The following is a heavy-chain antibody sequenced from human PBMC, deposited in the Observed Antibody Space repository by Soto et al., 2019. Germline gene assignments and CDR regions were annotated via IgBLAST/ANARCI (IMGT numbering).Heavy chain of an antibody. J-gene: IGHJ4*02. V-gene: IGHV3-11*01. D-gene: IGHD6-19*01. CDR2: ISSSGNTI. Sequence: PGGSLRLSCAASGFPFSDYYMSWIRPAPGKGLEWVSYISSSGNTIYYADSVKGRFTISRDNAKNSLYLQMNTLRSDDTAVYYCARDLSSGWYRGSGYWGQGILVTVSS. CDR1: GFPFSDYY. CDR3: ARDLSSGWYRGSGY.